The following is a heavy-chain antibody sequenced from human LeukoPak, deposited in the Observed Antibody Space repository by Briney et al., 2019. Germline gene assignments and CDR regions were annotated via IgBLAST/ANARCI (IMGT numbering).Heavy chain of an antibody. CDR1: GFTFSSYE. D-gene: IGHD3-10*02. J-gene: IGHJ6*04. CDR2: ISSSGSTI. CDR3: AELGITMIGGV. V-gene: IGHV3-48*03. Sequence: GGSLRLSCAASGFTFSSYEMNWVRQAPGKGLEWVSYISSSGSTIYYADSVKGRFTISRDNAKNSLYLQMNSLRAEDTAVYYCAELGITMIGGVWGTGTTVTVSS.